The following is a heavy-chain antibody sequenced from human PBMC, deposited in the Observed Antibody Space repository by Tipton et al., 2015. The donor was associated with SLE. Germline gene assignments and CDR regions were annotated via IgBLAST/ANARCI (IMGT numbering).Heavy chain of an antibody. J-gene: IGHJ6*02. CDR3: AKAAGGNYGDYYYYAMDV. V-gene: IGHV3-11*01. CDR2: ISSSGSPI. Sequence: SLRLSCAASGFTFSDYYMSWIRQAPGKGLEWVSYISSSGSPIYYADSVKGRFTISRDNAKNSLFLQMNSLRAEDTAVYYCAKAAGGNYGDYYYYAMDVWGQGTTVTVPS. CDR1: GFTFSDYY. D-gene: IGHD4-17*01.